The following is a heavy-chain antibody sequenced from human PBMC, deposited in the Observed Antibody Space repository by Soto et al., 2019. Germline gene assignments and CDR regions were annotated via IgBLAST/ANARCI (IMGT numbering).Heavy chain of an antibody. Sequence: PGGSLRLSCAASGFTFSSYGMHWVRQDPGKGLEWVAVIWYDGSNKYYADSVKGRFTISRDNSKNTLYLQMNSLRAEDTAVYYCAKQQYYDILTGYFGRADAFDIWGQGTMVTVSS. J-gene: IGHJ3*02. V-gene: IGHV3-33*06. CDR2: IWYDGSNK. CDR3: AKQQYYDILTGYFGRADAFDI. CDR1: GFTFSSYG. D-gene: IGHD3-9*01.